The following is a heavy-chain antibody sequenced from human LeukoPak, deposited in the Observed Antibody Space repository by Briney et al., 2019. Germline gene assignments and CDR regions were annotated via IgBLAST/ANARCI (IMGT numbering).Heavy chain of an antibody. CDR2: IYYSEST. J-gene: IGHJ4*02. CDR3: ARAAAGINYFDY. CDR1: GDVISRYY. D-gene: IGHD6-13*01. V-gene: IGHV4-59*01. Sequence: SETLPLTFTVCGDVISRYYWSWIGQPPGKGLEGVGYIYYSESTNYNHSVKSQVPISVDTSKNQYSLKLSSVTAADAAVYYYARAAAGINYFDYWGQGTLVTVSS.